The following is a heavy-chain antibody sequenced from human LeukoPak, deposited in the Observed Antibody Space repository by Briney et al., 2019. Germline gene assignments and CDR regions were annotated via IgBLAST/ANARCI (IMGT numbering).Heavy chain of an antibody. V-gene: IGHV4-59*01. CDR2: IHYSGRT. CDR1: SGSISTYY. J-gene: IGHJ5*02. D-gene: IGHD4-17*01. Sequence: NSSETLSLTCTVCSGSISTYYWNWLRQPPGKGLEWSGYIHYSGRTNYNTSRKRRITLSVGMSQKQISLKLTSVTAADTAVYYCARDADADSGIWFDPWGQGTQVTVSS. CDR3: ARDADADSGIWFDP.